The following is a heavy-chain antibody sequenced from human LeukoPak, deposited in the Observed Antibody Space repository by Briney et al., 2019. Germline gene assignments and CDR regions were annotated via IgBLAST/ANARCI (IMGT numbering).Heavy chain of an antibody. CDR3: ARESSSGSVFFDY. CDR1: GGTFSSYA. D-gene: IGHD3-22*01. Sequence: SVKVSCKASGGTFSSYAISWVRQAPGQGLEWMGGIIPIFGTANYAQKFQGRVTITADESTSTAYMELSSLRSEDTAVYYCARESSSGSVFFDYWGQGTLVTVSS. V-gene: IGHV1-69*13. CDR2: IIPIFGTA. J-gene: IGHJ4*02.